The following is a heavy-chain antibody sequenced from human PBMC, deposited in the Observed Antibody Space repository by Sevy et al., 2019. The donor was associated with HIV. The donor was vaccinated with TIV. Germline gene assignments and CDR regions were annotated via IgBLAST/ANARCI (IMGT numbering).Heavy chain of an antibody. D-gene: IGHD3-10*01. Sequence: GGSLRLSCAASGFTFSSYGMHWVRQAPGKGLEWVAVISYDGSNKYYADSVKGRFTISRDNSKNTLYLQMNSLRAEDTAVYYCAGQLGRSGYFDSWGQGTLVTVSS. CDR1: GFTFSSYG. CDR3: AGQLGRSGYFDS. V-gene: IGHV3-30*03. CDR2: ISYDGSNK. J-gene: IGHJ4*02.